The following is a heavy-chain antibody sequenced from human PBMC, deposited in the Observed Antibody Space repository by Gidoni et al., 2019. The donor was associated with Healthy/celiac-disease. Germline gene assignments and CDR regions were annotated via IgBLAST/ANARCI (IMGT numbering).Heavy chain of an antibody. J-gene: IGHJ4*02. CDR1: GGIFSSYA. CDR2: IIPILVIA. CDR3: ARGDDIFPGYYSFGY. Sequence: QVQLWQSRAEVKKPGSSETVSCKASGGIFSSYAISWVRTAPGHGLAWMGRIIPILVIANYSQKFQGRVTITADKSTSTAYMELSSLRSEDTAVYYCARGDDIFPGYYSFGYWGQGTLVTVSS. D-gene: IGHD3-9*01. V-gene: IGHV1-69*04.